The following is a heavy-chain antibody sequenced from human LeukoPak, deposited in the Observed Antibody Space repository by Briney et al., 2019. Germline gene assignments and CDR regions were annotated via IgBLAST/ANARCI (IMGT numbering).Heavy chain of an antibody. CDR3: ARGKSGVTFDY. Sequence: PWSSLTLSCAASGLTFSRYAMLGVRQAPGPGLESVAVIAYDGSNKYYADAVKGRFTISRDNSKNTLYLELNSLRAEDTAVYCCARGKSGVTFDYWGQGTLVTVSS. D-gene: IGHD5-18*01. CDR1: GLTFSRYA. CDR2: IAYDGSNK. J-gene: IGHJ4*02. V-gene: IGHV3-30-3*01.